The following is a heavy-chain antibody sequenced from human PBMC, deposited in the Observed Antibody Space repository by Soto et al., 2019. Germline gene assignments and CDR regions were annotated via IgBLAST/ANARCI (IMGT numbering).Heavy chain of an antibody. CDR2: IKEDGSDK. V-gene: IGHV3-7*05. CDR3: ARGSSFDGSRYYKDS. D-gene: IGHD3-22*01. Sequence: GGSLRLSCAASGFAFGGFWMYWVRQTPGEGLEWVATIKEDGSDKYHVDSVKGRFTISRDNAKSSLYLQMNSLRVEDTAIYYCARGSSFDGSRYYKDSWGQGTLVTVSS. J-gene: IGHJ4*02. CDR1: GFAFGGFW.